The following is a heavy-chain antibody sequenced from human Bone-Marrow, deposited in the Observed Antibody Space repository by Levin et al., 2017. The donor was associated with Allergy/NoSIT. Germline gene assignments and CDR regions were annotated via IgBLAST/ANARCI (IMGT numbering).Heavy chain of an antibody. CDR3: VKDRDVSGVSNPGKKKDHYYGMDV. J-gene: IGHJ6*02. D-gene: IGHD3-3*01. CDR2: ISWSSGTL. V-gene: IGHV3-9*01. Sequence: SLKISCAASGFTFDEYAMHWVRQAPGKGLEWVSGISWSSGTLGYAASVKGRFTISRDNAKNSLYLQMNSLTTDDTAVYYGVKDRDVSGVSNPGKKKDHYYGMDVWGQGTTVTVSS. CDR1: GFTFDEYA.